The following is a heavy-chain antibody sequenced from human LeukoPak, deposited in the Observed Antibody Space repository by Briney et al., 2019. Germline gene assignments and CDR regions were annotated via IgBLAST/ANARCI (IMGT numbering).Heavy chain of an antibody. J-gene: IGHJ4*02. D-gene: IGHD3-22*01. CDR3: AKKIGMKVVVITRGSFDY. CDR2: ISGSGGST. CDR1: GFTFSSYA. Sequence: GGSLRLSCAASGFTFSSYAMSWVRQAPGKGLEWVSAISGSGGSTYYADSVKGRFTISRDNSKNTLYLQMKSARAEDTAVYYCAKKIGMKVVVITRGSFDYWGQETLVTVSS. V-gene: IGHV3-23*01.